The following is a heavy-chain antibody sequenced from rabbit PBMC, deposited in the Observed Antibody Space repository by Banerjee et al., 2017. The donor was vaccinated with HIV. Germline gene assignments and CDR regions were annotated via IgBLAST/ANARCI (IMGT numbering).Heavy chain of an antibody. V-gene: IGHV1S47*01. CDR1: GIDFSTHG. D-gene: IGHD2-1*01. CDR2: FYPAYGTT. CDR3: TRDRGYDDYGDYGWGMDL. J-gene: IGHJ6*01. Sequence: QEQLVESGGGLVTLGGSLKLSCKASGIDFSTHGISWVRQAPGKGLEWIAYFYPAYGTTDYASWVNGRFTISLDNAQNTVFLQMTSLTAADTATYFCTRDRGYDDYGDYGWGMDLWGPGTLVTDS.